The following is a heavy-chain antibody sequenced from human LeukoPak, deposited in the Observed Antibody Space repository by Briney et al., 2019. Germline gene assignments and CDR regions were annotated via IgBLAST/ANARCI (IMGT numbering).Heavy chain of an antibody. Sequence: GGSLRLSCAASGFTFDDYAMHWVRQAPGKGLEWVSGISWNSGSIGYADSVKGRFTISRDNAKNSLYLQMNSLRAEDTALYYCAKSHQDAPYYFDYWGQGTLVTVSS. CDR1: GFTFDDYA. CDR3: AKSHQDAPYYFDY. D-gene: IGHD2-2*01. J-gene: IGHJ4*02. CDR2: ISWNSGSI. V-gene: IGHV3-9*01.